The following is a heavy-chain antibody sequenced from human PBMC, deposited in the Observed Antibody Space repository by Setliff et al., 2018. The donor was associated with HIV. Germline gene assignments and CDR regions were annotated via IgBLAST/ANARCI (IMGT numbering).Heavy chain of an antibody. V-gene: IGHV3-7*05. CDR3: VRDVKTYDI. J-gene: IGHJ3*02. Sequence: GGSLRLSCAASGFTFTTYWMGWVRQAPGKGLEWVANIKQDGSERKYVDSVKGRFSISRDNAKNSMYLQMNGLRAEDTAIYYGVRDVKTYDIWGQGTMVTVSS. CDR2: IKQDGSER. CDR1: GFTFTTYW.